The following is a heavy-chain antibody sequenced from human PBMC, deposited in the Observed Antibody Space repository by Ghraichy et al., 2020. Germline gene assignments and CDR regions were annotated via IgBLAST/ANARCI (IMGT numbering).Heavy chain of an antibody. V-gene: IGHV4-39*01. Sequence: SETLSLTCTVSGGSISSSSYYWGWIRKPPGKGLEWIGSIYYSGSTYYNPSLKSRVTISVDTSKNQFSLKLSSVTAADTAVYYCASDMGGDYVEDYWGQGTLVTVSS. CDR2: IYYSGST. CDR1: GGSISSSSYY. CDR3: ASDMGGDYVEDY. J-gene: IGHJ4*02. D-gene: IGHD4-17*01.